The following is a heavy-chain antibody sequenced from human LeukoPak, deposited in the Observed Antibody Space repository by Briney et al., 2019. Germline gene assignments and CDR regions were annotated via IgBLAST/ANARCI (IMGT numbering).Heavy chain of an antibody. D-gene: IGHD3-22*01. CDR2: INTDGSSA. CDR1: GFTFTSYW. V-gene: IGHV3-74*01. J-gene: IGHJ4*02. CDR3: ARVGNYYDSSGYYAY. Sequence: GGSLRLSCAASGFTFTSYWMHWVRQSPGKALVWVSRINTDGSSASYADSVKGRFTISRDNAKNTLYLQMNSLRAEDTAVYYCARVGNYYDSSGYYAYWGQGSLVTVSS.